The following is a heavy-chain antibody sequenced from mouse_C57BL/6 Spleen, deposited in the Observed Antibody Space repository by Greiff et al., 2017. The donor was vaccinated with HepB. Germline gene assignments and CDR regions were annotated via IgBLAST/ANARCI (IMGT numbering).Heavy chain of an antibody. CDR3: AREPYSNYGDY. D-gene: IGHD2-5*01. CDR1: GYTFTSYW. CDR2: IHPNSGST. J-gene: IGHJ2*01. V-gene: IGHV1-64*01. Sequence: VQLKQPGAELVKPGASVKLSCKASGYTFTSYWMHWVKQRPGQGLEWIGMIHPNSGSTNYNEKFKSKATLTVDKSSSTAYMQLSSLTSEDSAVYYCAREPYSNYGDYWGQGTTLTVSS.